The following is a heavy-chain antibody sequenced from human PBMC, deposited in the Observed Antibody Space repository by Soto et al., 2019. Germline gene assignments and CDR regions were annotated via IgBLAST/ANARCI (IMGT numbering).Heavy chain of an antibody. CDR3: ARDSHCSGGSCYSFYYYYYMDV. Sequence: PGGSLRLSCAASGFTFSSYSMNWVRQAPGKGLEWVSYISSSSSTIYYADSVKGRFTISRDNAKNSLYLQMKSLRAEDTAVYYCARDSHCSGGSCYSFYYYYYMDVWGKGTTVTVSS. V-gene: IGHV3-48*01. CDR1: GFTFSSYS. J-gene: IGHJ6*03. CDR2: ISSSSSTI. D-gene: IGHD2-15*01.